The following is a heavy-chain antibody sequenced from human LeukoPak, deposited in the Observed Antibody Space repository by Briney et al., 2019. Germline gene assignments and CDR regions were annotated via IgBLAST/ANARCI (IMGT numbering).Heavy chain of an antibody. CDR3: AGDLRAAALFDP. D-gene: IGHD2-15*01. V-gene: IGHV4-59*01. CDR1: GGSISSYY. J-gene: IGHJ5*02. CDR2: IYYSGST. Sequence: PSETLSLTCTVSGGSISSYYWSWIRQPPGKGLEWIGYIYYSGSTNYNPSLKSRVTISVDTSKNQFSLKLSSVTAADTAVYYCAGDLRAAALFDPWGQGTLVTVSS.